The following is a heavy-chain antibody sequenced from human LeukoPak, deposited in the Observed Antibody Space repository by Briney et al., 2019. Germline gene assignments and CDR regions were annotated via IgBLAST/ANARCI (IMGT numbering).Heavy chain of an antibody. CDR1: GGTFSSYA. V-gene: IGHV1-69*06. D-gene: IGHD4-11*01. CDR2: IIPIFGTA. J-gene: IGHJ3*02. Sequence: GASVKVSCKASGGTFSSYAISWVRQAPGQGLEWMGGIIPIFGTANYAQKFQGRVTITADKSTSTAYMELSSLRSDDTAVYYCVKATVTYDAFDIWGQGTMVTVSS. CDR3: VKATVTYDAFDI.